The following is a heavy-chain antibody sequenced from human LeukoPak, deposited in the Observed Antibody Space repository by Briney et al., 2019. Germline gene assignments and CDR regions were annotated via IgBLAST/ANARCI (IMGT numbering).Heavy chain of an antibody. Sequence: GSLRLSCAASGFTFSTYAMTWVRQAPGKGLEWVSLISRGGDVTYYADSVKGRFTISRDSSKNTLYLQMHSPRAEDTAVYYCAARPGEVAVPYDYWGQGTLVTVSS. J-gene: IGHJ4*02. CDR1: GFTFSTYA. CDR2: ISRGGDVT. D-gene: IGHD2-15*01. CDR3: AARPGEVAVPYDY. V-gene: IGHV3-23*01.